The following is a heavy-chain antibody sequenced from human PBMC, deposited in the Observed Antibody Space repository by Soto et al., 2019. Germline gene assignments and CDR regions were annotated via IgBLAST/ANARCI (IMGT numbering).Heavy chain of an antibody. Sequence: QVQLVQSGAEVKKPGASVKVSCKASGYTFTGYYMHWVRQAPGQSLEWMGWINPNSGRTNCAQKFQGWVTMTRDTSISTAYMELSGLKSEDTAVYYCAKENRYSSGWSFHYYGMDVWGQGTTVTVSS. D-gene: IGHD6-19*01. V-gene: IGHV1-2*04. CDR3: AKENRYSSGWSFHYYGMDV. J-gene: IGHJ6*02. CDR2: INPNSGRT. CDR1: GYTFTGYY.